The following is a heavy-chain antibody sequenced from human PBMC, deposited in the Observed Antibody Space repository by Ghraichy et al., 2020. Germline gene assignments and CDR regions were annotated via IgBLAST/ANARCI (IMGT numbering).Heavy chain of an antibody. D-gene: IGHD1-26*01. CDR3: ATSWSCGGYYFDY. CDR2: IYYSGST. Sequence: SETLSLTCTVSGGSISSYYWSWVRQPPGKGLEWIGYIYYSGSTNYNPSLKSRVTISVDTSKNQFSLKLTSVTAADTAVYYCATSWSCGGYYFDYWGQGTLVTVSS. CDR1: GGSISSYY. V-gene: IGHV4-59*01. J-gene: IGHJ4*02.